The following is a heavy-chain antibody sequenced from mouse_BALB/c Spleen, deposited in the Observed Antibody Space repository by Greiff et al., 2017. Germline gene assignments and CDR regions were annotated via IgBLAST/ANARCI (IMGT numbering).Heavy chain of an antibody. J-gene: IGHJ2*01. CDR3: ARDRSDEEFDY. CDR1: GFTFSSYA. D-gene: IGHD2-14*01. V-gene: IGHV5-6-5*01. CDR2: ISSGGST. Sequence: DVKLVESGGGLVKPGGSLKLSCAASGFTFSSYAMSWVRQTPEKRLEWVASISSGGSTYYPDSVKGRFTISRDNARNILYLQMSSLRSEDTAMYYCARDRSDEEFDYWGQGTTLTVSS.